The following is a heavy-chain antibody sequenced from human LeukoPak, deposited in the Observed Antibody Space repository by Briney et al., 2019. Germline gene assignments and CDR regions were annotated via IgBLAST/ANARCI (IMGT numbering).Heavy chain of an antibody. CDR2: IYYSGST. V-gene: IGHV4-59*01. J-gene: IGHJ4*02. CDR1: GGPINGYY. CDR3: ASRSY. Sequence: SETLSLTCSVYGGPINGYYWSWIRQPPGKGLEWIGYIYYSGSTNYNPSLKSRVTISVDTSKNQFSLKLSSVTAADTAVYYCASRSYWGQGTLVTVSS.